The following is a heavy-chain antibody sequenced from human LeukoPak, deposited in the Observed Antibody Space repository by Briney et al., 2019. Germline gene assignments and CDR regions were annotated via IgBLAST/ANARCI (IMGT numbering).Heavy chain of an antibody. CDR3: ARIISYSSGWSFDY. D-gene: IGHD6-19*01. J-gene: IGHJ4*02. V-gene: IGHV4-59*01. CDR2: IYYSGST. Sequence: PSETLSLTCTVSGGSISSYYWSWIRQPPGKGLEWIGYIYYSGSTNYNPSLKSRVTISVDTSKNQFPLKLSSVTAADTAVYYCARIISYSSGWSFDYWGQGTLVTVSS. CDR1: GGSISSYY.